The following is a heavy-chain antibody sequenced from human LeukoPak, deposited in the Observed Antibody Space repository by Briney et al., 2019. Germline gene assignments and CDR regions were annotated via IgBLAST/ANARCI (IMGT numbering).Heavy chain of an antibody. Sequence: SETLSLTCAVYGGSFSGYYWSWIRQPPGKGLEWIGEINHSGSTNYNPSLKSRVTISVDTSKNQFSLRLTSVTAADTAVYYCARRSGWLDVYYYYGMDVWGQGTTVTVSS. CDR3: ARRSGWLDVYYYYGMDV. CDR2: INHSGST. V-gene: IGHV4-34*01. D-gene: IGHD6-19*01. CDR1: GGSFSGYY. J-gene: IGHJ6*02.